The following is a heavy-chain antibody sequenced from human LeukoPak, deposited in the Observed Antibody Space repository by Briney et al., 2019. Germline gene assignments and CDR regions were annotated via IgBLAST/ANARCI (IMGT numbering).Heavy chain of an antibody. CDR3: ARAGGGDYYDSCGYVYFDY. V-gene: IGHV4-59*01. J-gene: IGHJ4*02. Sequence: SETLSLTCTVSGGSISSYYWSWIRQPPGKGLEWIGYIYYSGSTNYNPSLKSRVTISVDTSKNQFSLKLSSVTAADTAVYYCARAGGGDYYDSCGYVYFDYWGQGTLVTVSS. D-gene: IGHD3-22*01. CDR1: GGSISSYY. CDR2: IYYSGST.